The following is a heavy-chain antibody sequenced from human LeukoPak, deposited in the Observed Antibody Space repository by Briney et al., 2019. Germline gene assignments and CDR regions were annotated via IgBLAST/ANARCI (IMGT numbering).Heavy chain of an antibody. CDR3: ARKTVPDY. D-gene: IGHD1-1*01. CDR1: GFPFITYW. CDR2: INSDGSNT. V-gene: IGHV3-74*01. Sequence: PGGSLRHSCVATGFPFITYWMHWVRQAPGKGLIWVSHINSDGSNTRYVDSVKGRFTISRDNAKNTLYLQMNSLRAEDTGVYYCARKTVPDYWGQGTLVTVSS. J-gene: IGHJ4*02.